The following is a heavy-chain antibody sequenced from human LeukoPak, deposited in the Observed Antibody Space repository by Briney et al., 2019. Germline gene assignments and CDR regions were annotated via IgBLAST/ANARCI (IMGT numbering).Heavy chain of an antibody. CDR2: VNWNGGST. Sequence: PGGSLRRSCAASGFTFDDYGMSWVRQAPGKGLEWVSGVNWNGGSTGYADSVKGRFTISRDNAKNSLYLQMNSLRAEDTALYYCARAISGTYQAPFDYWGQGTLVTVSS. CDR3: ARAISGTYQAPFDY. D-gene: IGHD1-26*01. J-gene: IGHJ4*02. V-gene: IGHV3-20*04. CDR1: GFTFDDYG.